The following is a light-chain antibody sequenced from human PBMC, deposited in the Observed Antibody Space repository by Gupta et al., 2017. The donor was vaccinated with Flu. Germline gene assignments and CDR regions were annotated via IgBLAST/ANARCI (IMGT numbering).Light chain of an antibody. V-gene: IGLV3-1*01. CDR3: QAWDRSTYV. Sequence: SPGQTASIICSGDKLGDKFASWYQQKPGQSPVLVVYQDNKRPSGIPERFSGSNSGNTATLTISGTQAMDEADYYCQAWDRSTYVFGSGTQVTVL. J-gene: IGLJ1*01. CDR1: KLGDKF. CDR2: QDN.